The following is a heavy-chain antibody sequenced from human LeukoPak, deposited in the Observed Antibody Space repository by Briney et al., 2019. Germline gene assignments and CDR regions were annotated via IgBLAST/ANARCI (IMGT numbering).Heavy chain of an antibody. CDR3: ARRGDGYNLYYFDY. Sequence: GGSLRLSCAASGFTFSSYAMSWVRQAPGKGLEWVSAISGSGGSTYYADSVKGRFTISRDNSKNTLYLQMNSLRAEDTAVYYCARRGDGYNLYYFDYWGQGTLVTVSS. CDR1: GFTFSSYA. J-gene: IGHJ4*02. CDR2: ISGSGGST. D-gene: IGHD5-24*01. V-gene: IGHV3-23*01.